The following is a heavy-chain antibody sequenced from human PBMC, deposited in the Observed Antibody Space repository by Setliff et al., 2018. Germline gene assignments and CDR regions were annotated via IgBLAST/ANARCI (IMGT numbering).Heavy chain of an antibody. CDR2: IDPSGNT. D-gene: IGHD3-10*01. Sequence: PSETLSLTCTASGDSISSGINYWSWIRQPAGKGLEWIGHIDPSGNTNYSPSLKSRVTISGDTSKNQFSLKLTSVTAADTAVYYCARSLGSGSYYNSRPYYSDYWGQGTLGTSPQ. V-gene: IGHV4-61*09. CDR1: GDSISSGINY. CDR3: ARSLGSGSYYNSRPYYSDY. J-gene: IGHJ4*02.